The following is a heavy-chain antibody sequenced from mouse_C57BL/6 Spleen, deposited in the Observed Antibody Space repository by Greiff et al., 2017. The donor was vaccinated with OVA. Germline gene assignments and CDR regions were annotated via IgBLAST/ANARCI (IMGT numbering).Heavy chain of an antibody. CDR1: GYTFTSYW. CDR2: IDPSDSYT. D-gene: IGHD4-1*01. CDR3: ARRGLGRENFDY. J-gene: IGHJ2*01. Sequence: QVQLQQPGAELVMPGASVKLSCKASGYTFTSYWMHWVKQRPGQGLEWIGEIDPSDSYTNYNQKFKGKSTLTVDKSSSTAYMQLSSLTSEDSAVYYCARRGLGRENFDYWGQGTTLTVSS. V-gene: IGHV1-69*01.